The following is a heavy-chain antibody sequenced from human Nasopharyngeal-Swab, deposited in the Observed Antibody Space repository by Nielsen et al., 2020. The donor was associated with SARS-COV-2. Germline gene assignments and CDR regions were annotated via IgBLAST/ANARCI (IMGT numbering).Heavy chain of an antibody. Sequence: ETLSLTCAASGFTFSSYSMNWVRQAPGKGLEWVSAISGSGGSTYYADSVKGRFTISRDNSKNTLYLQMNSLRAEDTAVYYCAKSNDILTGYSFDYWGQGTLVTVSS. CDR3: AKSNDILTGYSFDY. CDR1: GFTFSSYS. D-gene: IGHD3-9*01. J-gene: IGHJ4*02. V-gene: IGHV3-23*01. CDR2: ISGSGGST.